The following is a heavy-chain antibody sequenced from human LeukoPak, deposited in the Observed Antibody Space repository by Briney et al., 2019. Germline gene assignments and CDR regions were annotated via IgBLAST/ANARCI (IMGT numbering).Heavy chain of an antibody. Sequence: GGSLRLSCAASGFTFSSYSMNWVRQAPGKGLEWVSYISSSRSTIYYADSVKGRFTISRDNAKNSLYLQMNSLRAEDTAVYYCARADCSSTSCYDYYYYGMDVWGQGTTVTVSS. D-gene: IGHD2-2*01. CDR3: ARADCSSTSCYDYYYYGMDV. CDR2: ISSSRSTI. CDR1: GFTFSSYS. V-gene: IGHV3-48*01. J-gene: IGHJ6*02.